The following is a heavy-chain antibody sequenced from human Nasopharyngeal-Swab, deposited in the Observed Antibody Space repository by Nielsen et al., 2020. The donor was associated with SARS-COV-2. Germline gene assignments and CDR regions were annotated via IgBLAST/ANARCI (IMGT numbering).Heavy chain of an antibody. D-gene: IGHD3-22*01. Sequence: GESLKISCAASGFTFSDYYMSWIRQAPGKGVEWVSYISSSGSTIYYADSVKGRFTISRDNAKNSLYLQMNSLRAEDTAVYYCAGDYPIIYYYDSSGYLALDVWGKGTTVTVSS. J-gene: IGHJ6*04. CDR2: ISSSGSTI. CDR1: GFTFSDYY. CDR3: AGDYPIIYYYDSSGYLALDV. V-gene: IGHV3-11*01.